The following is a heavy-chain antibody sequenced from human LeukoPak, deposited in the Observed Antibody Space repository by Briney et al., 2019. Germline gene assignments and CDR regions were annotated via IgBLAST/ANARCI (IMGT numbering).Heavy chain of an antibody. CDR2: IYNSGST. J-gene: IGHJ3*02. V-gene: IGHV4-59*01. Sequence: SETLSLTCTVSGGSITSYYWSWIRQPPGKGLEWIGYIYNSGSTNYNPSLKSRVTISVDTSKNQFSLKLSSVTAADTAVYYCARSDYYGSGSGAFDIWGQGTMVTVSS. D-gene: IGHD3-10*01. CDR3: ARSDYYGSGSGAFDI. CDR1: GGSITSYY.